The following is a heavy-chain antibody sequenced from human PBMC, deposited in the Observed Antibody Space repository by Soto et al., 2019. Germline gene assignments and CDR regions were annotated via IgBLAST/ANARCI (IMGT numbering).Heavy chain of an antibody. J-gene: IGHJ4*02. CDR3: ARDGRSSYSSGWYYFDY. Sequence: SVKVSCNASVYTLTGYYMHGVRQAPGQGLEWIGIINPSVGSTSYAQKFQGRVTMTRDTSTSTVYMELSSLISEDTAVYYCARDGRSSYSSGWYYFDYWGQGTLVTVSS. D-gene: IGHD6-19*01. CDR1: VYTLTGYY. V-gene: IGHV1-46*01. CDR2: INPSVGST.